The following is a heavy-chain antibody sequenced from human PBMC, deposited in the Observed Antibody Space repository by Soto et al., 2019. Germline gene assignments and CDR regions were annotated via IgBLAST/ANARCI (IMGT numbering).Heavy chain of an antibody. CDR3: ARGDYYEIFDY. Sequence: SETLSLTCTVSGGSISSGDYYWSWIRQPPGKGLEWIGYIYDSGSTYYNPSLKSRVTISVDTSKNQFSLKLSAVTAADTAVYYCARGDYYEIFDYWGQGTLVTVSS. V-gene: IGHV4-30-4*01. CDR1: GGSISSGDYY. D-gene: IGHD3-22*01. J-gene: IGHJ4*02. CDR2: IYDSGST.